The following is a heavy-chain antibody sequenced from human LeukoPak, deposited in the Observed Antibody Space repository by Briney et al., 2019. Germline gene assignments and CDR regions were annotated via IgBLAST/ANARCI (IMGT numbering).Heavy chain of an antibody. Sequence: SETLSLTCTVSGGSVSRGSYYWSWTRQLPGKGLEWIGYIHHSGTTNYSPSLKSRVTISVDMSKNQFFLNLTSVTAADTAVYYCARGRLGATYWGQGTLVTVSS. CDR2: IHHSGTT. J-gene: IGHJ4*02. CDR3: ARGRLGATY. CDR1: GGSVSRGSYY. D-gene: IGHD1-26*01. V-gene: IGHV4-61*01.